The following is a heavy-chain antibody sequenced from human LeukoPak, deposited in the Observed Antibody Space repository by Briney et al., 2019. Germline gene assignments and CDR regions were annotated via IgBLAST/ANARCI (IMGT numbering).Heavy chain of an antibody. D-gene: IGHD1-26*01. Sequence: GGSLRLSCAASGFIFSDYYMSWIRQAPGKGLEWVSYISSSGITIYYADSVKGRFTISRDNAKNSLYLQMNSLRAEDTAVYYCARRVGATNQVDYWGQGTLVTVSS. CDR2: ISSSGITI. CDR3: ARRVGATNQVDY. CDR1: GFIFSDYY. J-gene: IGHJ4*02. V-gene: IGHV3-11*04.